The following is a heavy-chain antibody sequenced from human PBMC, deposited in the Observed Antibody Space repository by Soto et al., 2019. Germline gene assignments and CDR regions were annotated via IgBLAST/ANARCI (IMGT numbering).Heavy chain of an antibody. CDR2: SSATGAGT. Sequence: WGSLRLSCAASGFTFSSYGMTWVRQAPGKGLEWASFSSATGAGTYYADPVKGRFTISRDNSKNTLYLQMTSLRADDTAVYYCAKDRRAGGNYGFYSDFWGQGALVTVSS. D-gene: IGHD1-7*01. CDR1: GFTFSSYG. V-gene: IGHV3-23*01. J-gene: IGHJ4*02. CDR3: AKDRRAGGNYGFYSDF.